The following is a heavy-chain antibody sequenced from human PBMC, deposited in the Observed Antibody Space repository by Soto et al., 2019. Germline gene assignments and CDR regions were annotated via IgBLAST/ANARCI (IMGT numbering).Heavy chain of an antibody. V-gene: IGHV4-34*01. J-gene: IGHJ6*02. CDR3: ATIGVSGYLAV. CDR1: GGSFRNYY. Sequence: SETLSLTCGVYGGSFRNYYWIWVRQPPGKGLEWIGEVNHSGEANYNPSLKSRLSISGDTSKNHFSLTLTSVTAADAAVYYCATIGVSGYLAVWGQGTTVTVSS. CDR2: VNHSGEA. D-gene: IGHD3-16*02.